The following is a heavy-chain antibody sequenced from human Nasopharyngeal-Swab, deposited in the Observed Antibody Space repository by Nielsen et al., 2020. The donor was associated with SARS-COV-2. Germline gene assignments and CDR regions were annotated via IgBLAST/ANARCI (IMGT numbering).Heavy chain of an antibody. D-gene: IGHD3-3*01. CDR2: INHSGST. V-gene: IGHV4-34*01. J-gene: IGHJ4*02. CDR1: GGSFSGYY. CDR3: ARVTYYDFWSGYEDY. Sequence: GSLRLSCAVYGGSFSGYYWSWIRQPPGKGLEWVGEINHSGSTNYNPSLKSRVTISVDTSKNQFSLKLSSVTAADTAVYYCARVTYYDFWSGYEDYWGQGSLVIVSS.